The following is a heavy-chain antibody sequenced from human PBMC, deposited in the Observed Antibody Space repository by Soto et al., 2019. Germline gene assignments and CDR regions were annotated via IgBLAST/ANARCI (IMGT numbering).Heavy chain of an antibody. Sequence: GGSLRLSCAASGFTFSSYAMSWVRQAPGKGLEWVSAISGSGGSTYYADSVKGRFTNSRDNSKNTLYLKMNSLRAEDTAVYYCAKDLDVVVPAAAFDYWGQGTLVTVSS. CDR2: ISGSGGST. CDR3: AKDLDVVVPAAAFDY. D-gene: IGHD2-2*01. V-gene: IGHV3-23*01. CDR1: GFTFSSYA. J-gene: IGHJ4*02.